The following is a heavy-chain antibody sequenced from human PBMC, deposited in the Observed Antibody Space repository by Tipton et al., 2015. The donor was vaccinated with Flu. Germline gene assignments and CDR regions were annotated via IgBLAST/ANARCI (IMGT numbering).Heavy chain of an antibody. J-gene: IGHJ4*02. Sequence: SLRLSCAVSGFTFSKYWMHWVRQAPGKELEWVSRISSGGDRTTYADSVKGRFTISRDNAKNTLYLQMNSLTAEDTSVYYCARDVEGVGATDYWGQGTLVTVSS. CDR3: ARDVEGVGATDY. D-gene: IGHD1-26*01. CDR1: GFTFSKYW. V-gene: IGHV3-74*03. CDR2: ISSGGDRT.